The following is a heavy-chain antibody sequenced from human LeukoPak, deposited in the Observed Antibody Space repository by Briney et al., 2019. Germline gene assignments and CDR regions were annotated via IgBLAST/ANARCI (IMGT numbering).Heavy chain of an antibody. D-gene: IGHD3-16*01. CDR1: GFSFSDYD. CDR2: ISGRSSHV. V-gene: IGHV3-21*01. Sequence: TPGGSLRLSCSASGFSFSDYDMTWVRQAPGKGLEWVSVISGRSSHVYYGESVKGRFTISRDNAKNSLYLQLDSLGVEDTAVYYCGRAFPPLRTSSAGDLWGQGTLVTVSS. CDR3: GRAFPPLRTSSAGDL. J-gene: IGHJ1*01.